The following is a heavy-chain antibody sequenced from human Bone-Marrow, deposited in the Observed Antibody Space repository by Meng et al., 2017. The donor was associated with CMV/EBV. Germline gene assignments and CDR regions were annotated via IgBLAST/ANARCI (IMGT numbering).Heavy chain of an antibody. CDR2: ISWNSGSI. J-gene: IGHJ6*02. CDR3: AKEVVPAAINDYYYGMDV. Sequence: LSFTCAVYGGSFSGYYWSWIRQPPGKGLEWVSGISWNSGSIGYADSVKGRFTISRDNAKNSLYLQMNSLRAEDTALYYCAKEVVPAAINDYYYGMDVWGQGTTVTVSS. D-gene: IGHD2-2*01. CDR1: GGSFSGYY. V-gene: IGHV3-9*01.